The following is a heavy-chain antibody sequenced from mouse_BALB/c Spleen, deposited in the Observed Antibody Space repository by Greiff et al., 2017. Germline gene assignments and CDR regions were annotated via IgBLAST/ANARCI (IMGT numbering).Heavy chain of an antibody. J-gene: IGHJ1*01. Sequence: EVKVVESGPSLVQPSQTLSLTCSVTGDSITSGYWNWIRKFPGNKLEYMGYISYSGSTYYNPSLKSRISITRDTSKNQYYLQLNSVTTEDTATYYCARGDRGGYFDVWGAGTTVTVSS. CDR3: ARGDRGGYFDV. V-gene: IGHV3-8*02. CDR2: ISYSGST. CDR1: GDSITSGY.